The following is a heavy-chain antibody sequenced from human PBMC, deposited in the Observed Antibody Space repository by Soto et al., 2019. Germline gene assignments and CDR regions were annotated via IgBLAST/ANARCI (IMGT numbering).Heavy chain of an antibody. CDR3: AKDSSSWATLNNWFDP. D-gene: IGHD6-13*01. Sequence: VGSLRLSCASSGFTFSSYGMHWVRQAPGKGLEWVAVISYDGSNKYYADSVKGRFTISRDNSKNTLYLQMNSLRAEDTAVYYCAKDSSSWATLNNWFDPWGQGTLVTVSS. CDR2: ISYDGSNK. V-gene: IGHV3-30*18. CDR1: GFTFSSYG. J-gene: IGHJ5*02.